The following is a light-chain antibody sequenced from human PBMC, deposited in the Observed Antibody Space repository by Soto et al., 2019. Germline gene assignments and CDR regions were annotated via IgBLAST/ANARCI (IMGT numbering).Light chain of an antibody. J-gene: IGKJ4*01. CDR1: QSVSSY. CDR3: QQSSNWPPSLT. V-gene: IGKV3-11*01. CDR2: DAS. Sequence: EIVLTQSPGTLSLSPGERATLSCRASQSVSSYLAWYQQKPGQAPRLLIYDASNRATGIPARFSGSGSGTDFTLTISSLEPEDFAVYYCQQSSNWPPSLTVGGGTKVEIK.